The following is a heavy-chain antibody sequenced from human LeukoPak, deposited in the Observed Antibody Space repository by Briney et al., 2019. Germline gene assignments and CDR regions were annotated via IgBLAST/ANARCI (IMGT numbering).Heavy chain of an antibody. Sequence: PGGSLRLSCAASGFTFSSYGMHWVRQAPGKGLEWVAVIWYDGSNKYYADSVKGRFTISRDNSKNTLYPQMNSLRAEDTAVYYCAREFYCSSTSCPPDDFDIWGQGTMVTVSS. CDR2: IWYDGSNK. CDR3: AREFYCSSTSCPPDDFDI. V-gene: IGHV3-33*01. CDR1: GFTFSSYG. J-gene: IGHJ3*02. D-gene: IGHD2-2*01.